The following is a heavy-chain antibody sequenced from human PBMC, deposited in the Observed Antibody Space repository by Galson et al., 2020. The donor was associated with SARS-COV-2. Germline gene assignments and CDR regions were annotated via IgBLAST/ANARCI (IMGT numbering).Heavy chain of an antibody. CDR1: GGSISSGSSY. J-gene: IGHJ4*02. V-gene: IGHV4-61*02. CDR3: ARESKVGVTGYYSDS. CDR2: IYASGST. D-gene: IGHD1-26*01. Sequence: SETLSLTCTVFGGSISSGSSYWSWIRQPAGKGLEWIGRIYASGSTSYNPSLKSRVTISVDTSKNQFSLKLSSVTAADTAISYCARESKVGVTGYYSDSWGQGTLVTVSS.